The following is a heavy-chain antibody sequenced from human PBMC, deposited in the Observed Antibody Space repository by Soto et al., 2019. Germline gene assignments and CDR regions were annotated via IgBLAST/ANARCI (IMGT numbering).Heavy chain of an antibody. CDR3: ARDDDSSGYYYAY. D-gene: IGHD3-22*01. J-gene: IGHJ4*02. CDR2: IKQDGSEK. V-gene: IGHV3-7*03. Sequence: GGSLRLSCAASGFTFSSYWMSWVRQAPGKGLEWVANIKQDGSEKYYVDSVKGRFTIYRDNAKNSLYLQMNSLRAEDTAVYYCARDDDSSGYYYAYWGKGTRGTVSS. CDR1: GFTFSSYW.